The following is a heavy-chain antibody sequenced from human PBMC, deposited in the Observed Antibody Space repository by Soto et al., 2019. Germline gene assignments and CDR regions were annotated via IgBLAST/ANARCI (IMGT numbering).Heavy chain of an antibody. CDR2: IYWDDDK. CDR3: AHSPRKDFYGSGSYPDY. J-gene: IGHJ4*02. V-gene: IGHV2-5*02. Sequence: QITLKESGPTLVKPTQTLTLTCTFSGFSLSTSGVGVGWIRQPPGKALEWLALIYWDDDKRYSPSLKSRLTITKDTSKNQVVLTMTNMDPVDTATYYCAHSPRKDFYGSGSYPDYWGQGTLVTVSS. CDR1: GFSLSTSGVG. D-gene: IGHD3-10*01.